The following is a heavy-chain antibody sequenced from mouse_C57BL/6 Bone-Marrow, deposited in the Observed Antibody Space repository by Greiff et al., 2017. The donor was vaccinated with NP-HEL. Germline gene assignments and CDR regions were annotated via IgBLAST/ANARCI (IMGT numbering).Heavy chain of an antibody. J-gene: IGHJ4*01. CDR3: ASLTFYAMDY. CDR1: GFTFSSYA. D-gene: IGHD1-3*01. CDR2: ISEGGSYT. Sequence: EVMLVESGGGLVKPGGSLKLSCAASGFTFSSYAMSWVRQTPEKRLEWVATISEGGSYTYYPDNVKGRFTISRDNAKNNLYLQMSHLKSEDTAMYYCASLTFYAMDYWGQGTSVTVSS. V-gene: IGHV5-4*03.